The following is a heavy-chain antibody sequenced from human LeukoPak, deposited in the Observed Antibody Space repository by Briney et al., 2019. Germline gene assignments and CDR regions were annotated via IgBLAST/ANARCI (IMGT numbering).Heavy chain of an antibody. J-gene: IGHJ5*02. CDR3: VRSGFCSGATCSYQWSLGWFDP. CDR1: GYTFTSYD. CDR2: MNPNSGNT. V-gene: IGHV1-8*01. D-gene: IGHD2-15*01. Sequence: GASVKVSCKASGYTFTSYDINWVRQPSGQGLEWMGWMNPNSGNTGYAQRFQGRVTMSKDTSITTAYMELRNLRSEDTAIYYCVRSGFCSGATCSYQWSLGWFDPWGQGTLVTVSS.